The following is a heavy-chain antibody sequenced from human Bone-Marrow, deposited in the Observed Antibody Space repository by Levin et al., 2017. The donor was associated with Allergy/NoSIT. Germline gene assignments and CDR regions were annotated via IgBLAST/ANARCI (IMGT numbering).Heavy chain of an antibody. Sequence: QASETLSLTCAASGFTFSDYWMSWVRQAPGKSLERVAHINKDGSDKYYVDSVKGRITVSRDNAKNSVTLQMNSLRADDTAVYYCARDADRGGDLDYWGQGTLVTVSS. CDR3: ARDADRGGDLDY. V-gene: IGHV3-7*04. J-gene: IGHJ4*02. CDR2: INKDGSDK. D-gene: IGHD3-10*01. CDR1: GFTFSDYW.